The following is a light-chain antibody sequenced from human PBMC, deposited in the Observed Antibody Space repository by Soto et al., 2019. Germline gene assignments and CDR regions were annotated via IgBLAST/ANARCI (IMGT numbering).Light chain of an antibody. V-gene: IGLV2-14*01. CDR1: SSDVGGYNY. CDR3: SSYTSSSTRV. CDR2: EVS. Sequence: QSALTQPASVSGSPGQSITISCTGNSSDVGGYNYVSWYQQHPGKAPKLMIYEVSNRPSGVSNRFSGSKSGNTASLTISGLQAEDEADYSCSSYTSSSTRVFGGGTKLTVL. J-gene: IGLJ2*01.